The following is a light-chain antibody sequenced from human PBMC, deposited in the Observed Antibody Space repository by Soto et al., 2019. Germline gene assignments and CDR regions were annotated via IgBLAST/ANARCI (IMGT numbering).Light chain of an antibody. CDR1: SSDVGGYNY. Sequence: QSAPTQPPSASGSPGQSVTISCTGTSSDVGGYNYVSWYQQHPGKAPKLMIYEVSKRPSGVPDRFSGSKSGNTASLTVSGLHAEDEAVYYCSSYAGSNNYVFGTGTKLTVL. J-gene: IGLJ1*01. V-gene: IGLV2-8*01. CDR3: SSYAGSNNYV. CDR2: EVS.